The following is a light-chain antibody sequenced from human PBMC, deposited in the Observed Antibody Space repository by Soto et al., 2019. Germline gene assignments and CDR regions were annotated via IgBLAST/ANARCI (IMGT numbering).Light chain of an antibody. CDR1: SSDVGGYNR. J-gene: IGLJ1*01. V-gene: IGLV2-18*02. Sequence: QSALTQPPSVSGSPGQSVTISCTGTSSDVGGYNRVSWYQQPPGTAPKLMIYEVSNRPSGVPDRFSGSKSGNTASLTISGLQAEDEADYYCSSYTDSSTYVFGTGTKLTVL. CDR2: EVS. CDR3: SSYTDSSTYV.